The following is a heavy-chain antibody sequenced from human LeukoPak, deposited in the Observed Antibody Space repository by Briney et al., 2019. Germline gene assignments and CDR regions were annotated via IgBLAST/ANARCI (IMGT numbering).Heavy chain of an antibody. V-gene: IGHV1-69*13. CDR1: GGTFSSYA. J-gene: IGHJ4*02. CDR3: ARGRGEYYFDY. D-gene: IGHD3-16*01. CDR2: IIPIVGTA. Sequence: ASVKVSCKASGGTFSSYAISWVRQAPGQGLEWMGGIIPIVGTANYAQKFQGRVTITADESTSTAYMELSSLRSEDTAVYYCARGRGEYYFDYWGQGTLVTVSS.